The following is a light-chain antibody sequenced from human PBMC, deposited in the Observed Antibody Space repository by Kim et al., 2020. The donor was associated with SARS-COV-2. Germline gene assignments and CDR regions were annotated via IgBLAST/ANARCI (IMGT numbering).Light chain of an antibody. Sequence: RVTIACPGTSSNFGAGFHVHCYQHIPGMAPTLLIFANNNRPSGVPDRFSASKSDTSASLAITGLQAEDEADYFCQSFDSTLNAFVFGIGTKVTVL. V-gene: IGLV1-40*01. J-gene: IGLJ1*01. CDR1: SSNFGAGFH. CDR2: ANN. CDR3: QSFDSTLNAFV.